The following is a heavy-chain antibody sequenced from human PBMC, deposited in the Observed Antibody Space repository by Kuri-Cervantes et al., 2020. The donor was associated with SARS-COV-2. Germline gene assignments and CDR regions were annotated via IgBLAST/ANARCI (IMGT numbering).Heavy chain of an antibody. D-gene: IGHD1-20*01. CDR3: ARVEWYNWNLFDAFDI. Sequence: GESLKISCAASGFTFSSYSMNWVRQAPGKGLVWVSRINSDGSSTSYADSVKGRFTISRDNAKNTLYLQMNSLRAEDTAVYYCARVEWYNWNLFDAFDIWGQGTMVTVSS. CDR1: GFTFSSYS. CDR2: INSDGSST. J-gene: IGHJ3*02. V-gene: IGHV3-74*01.